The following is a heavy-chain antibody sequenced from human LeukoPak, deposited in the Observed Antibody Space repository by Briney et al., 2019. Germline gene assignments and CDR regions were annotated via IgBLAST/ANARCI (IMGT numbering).Heavy chain of an antibody. CDR2: INARGDT. D-gene: IGHD2-2*01. CDR1: GGSFNDYY. CDR3: ARGQVPTARGYNWFDP. V-gene: IGHV4-34*01. Sequence: SETLSLTCAVYGGSFNDYYWNWIRQPPGKGLEWIGEINARGDTNYNPSLKSRVTISVDTSKKQFSLRLTSLIAADTALYYCARGQVPTARGYNWFDPWGQGTLVTVSS. J-gene: IGHJ5*02.